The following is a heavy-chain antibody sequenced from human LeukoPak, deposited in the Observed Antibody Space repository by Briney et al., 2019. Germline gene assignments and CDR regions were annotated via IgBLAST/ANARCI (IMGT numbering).Heavy chain of an antibody. CDR3: ARHSRLSAFDI. V-gene: IGHV4-30-4*01. Sequence: PSQTLSLTCTVSGGSITSGDYLWNWIRQPPGKGLEWIGYIHYNGSTYYNPSLKSRVTISVDTSKNQFSLKLSSVTAADTAVYYCARHSRLSAFDIWGQGTMVTVSS. CDR1: GGSITSGDYL. J-gene: IGHJ3*02. CDR2: IHYNGST.